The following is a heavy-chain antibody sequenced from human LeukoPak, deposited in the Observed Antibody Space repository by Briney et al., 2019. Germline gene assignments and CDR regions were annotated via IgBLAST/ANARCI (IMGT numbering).Heavy chain of an antibody. D-gene: IGHD6-13*01. Sequence: PGGSLRLSRATSGFIFRDYDMTWVRQAPGEGLEFVSYISSSASTIYYADSVKGRFTISRDNAQDSLFLQMNSLRVEDTAVYYCARRGLAAADRSAYWGQGALVTVSS. CDR2: ISSSASTI. J-gene: IGHJ4*02. V-gene: IGHV3-11*04. CDR3: ARRGLAAADRSAY. CDR1: GFIFRDYD.